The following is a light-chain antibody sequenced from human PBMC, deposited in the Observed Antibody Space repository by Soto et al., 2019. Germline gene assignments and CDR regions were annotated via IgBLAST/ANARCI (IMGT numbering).Light chain of an antibody. CDR2: AAS. J-gene: IGKJ5*01. Sequence: EVVLTLSACTLSLSTGERATLSCGASQIVRNNYLAWYQQKPGQAPRLLIYAASNRATDIPARFSGSGSGTDFTLTISSLEPEDFAIYYCQQRSNLPQIPFCQVTRLEIK. V-gene: IGKV3-11*01. CDR1: QIVRNNY. CDR3: QQRSNLPQIP.